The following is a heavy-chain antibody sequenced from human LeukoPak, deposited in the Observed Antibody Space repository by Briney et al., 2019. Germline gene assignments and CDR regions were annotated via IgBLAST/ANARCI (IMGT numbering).Heavy chain of an antibody. CDR3: ARQNFGVIKPFDY. CDR2: IYYSGST. J-gene: IGHJ4*02. V-gene: IGHV4-39*01. CDR1: GGSISCSSYY. Sequence: SETLSLTCTVSGGSISCSSYYWGWIRRPPGKGLEWIGSIYYSGSTDYNPSLKSRVTISIDTSKNQFSLNLSSVTAADTAVYYCARQNFGVIKPFDYWGQGTLVTVSS. D-gene: IGHD3-3*01.